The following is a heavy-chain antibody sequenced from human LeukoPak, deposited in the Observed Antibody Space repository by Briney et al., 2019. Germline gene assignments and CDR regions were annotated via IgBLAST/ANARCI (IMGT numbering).Heavy chain of an antibody. CDR2: ITSSSSYI. D-gene: IGHD2-21*02. V-gene: IGHV3-21*01. CDR1: GFTFSSYN. CDR3: ARGTTALMDV. Sequence: GGSLRPSCAASGFTFSSYNMNWVRQAPGKGPEWVSSITSSSSYIYYADSVKGRFTISRDNAKNSLYLQMNSLRAEDTAVYYCARGTTALMDVWGKGTTVTVSS. J-gene: IGHJ6*03.